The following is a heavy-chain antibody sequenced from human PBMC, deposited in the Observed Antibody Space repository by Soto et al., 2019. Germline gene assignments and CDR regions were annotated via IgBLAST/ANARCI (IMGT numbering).Heavy chain of an antibody. J-gene: IGHJ4*02. Sequence: SETLSLTYAVYGGSFSGYYWSWIRQPPGKGLEWIGEINHSGSTNYNPSLKSRVTLSVDTSKNQFSLKLRSVTAADTAVYYCASREVDTPMVNYYWGQGTLVTVSS. CDR2: INHSGST. V-gene: IGHV4-34*01. D-gene: IGHD5-18*01. CDR1: GGSFSGYY. CDR3: ASREVDTPMVNYY.